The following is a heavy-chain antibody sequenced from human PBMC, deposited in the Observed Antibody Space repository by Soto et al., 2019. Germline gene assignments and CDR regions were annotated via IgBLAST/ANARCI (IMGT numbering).Heavy chain of an antibody. Sequence: QVHLQQWGAGLLKSSETLSLTCAVYGGSFRDYYWSWVHQPPGKGLEWIGQINHSGSTNYNPSLKSRVTISVDTSKNQFSLKLSSVTAADTAVYYCARTSRFDSWGQGTLVTVSS. J-gene: IGHJ4*02. CDR2: INHSGST. V-gene: IGHV4-34*01. CDR1: GGSFRDYY. CDR3: ARTSRFDS. D-gene: IGHD6-6*01.